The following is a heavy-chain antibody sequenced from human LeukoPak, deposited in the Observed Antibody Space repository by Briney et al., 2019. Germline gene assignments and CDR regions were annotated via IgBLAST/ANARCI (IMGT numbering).Heavy chain of an antibody. D-gene: IGHD5-18*01. Sequence: ASVTVSFTASGYTVTSYYMHWVRQAPGQGLEWMGILNPSGGSSSYAQKFQGRATLTRATSTSTVYMELSSLRSEDTAVYYCASASDGYSYLNWGQGTLVTVSS. J-gene: IGHJ4*02. V-gene: IGHV1-46*01. CDR2: LNPSGGSS. CDR3: ASASDGYSYLN. CDR1: GYTVTSYY.